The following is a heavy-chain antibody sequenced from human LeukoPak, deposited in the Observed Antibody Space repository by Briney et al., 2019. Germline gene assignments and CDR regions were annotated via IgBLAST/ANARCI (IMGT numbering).Heavy chain of an antibody. CDR2: IYTSGST. Sequence: SETLSLTCTVSGGSISSYYWSWIRQPAGKGLEWIGRIYTSGSTNYNPSLKSRVTMSVETSKNQFSLKLSSVTAADTAVYYSASRSYYYDSSGYYYDVDYWGQGTLVTVSS. V-gene: IGHV4-4*07. J-gene: IGHJ4*02. D-gene: IGHD3-22*01. CDR3: ASRSYYYDSSGYYYDVDY. CDR1: GGSISSYY.